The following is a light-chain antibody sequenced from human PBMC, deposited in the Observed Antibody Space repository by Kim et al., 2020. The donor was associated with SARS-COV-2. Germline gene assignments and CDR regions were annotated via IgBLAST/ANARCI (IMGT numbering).Light chain of an antibody. CDR3: QTWGTGIRV. V-gene: IGLV4-69*01. CDR1: SGHSTYA. J-gene: IGLJ3*02. CDR2: LRSDGSH. Sequence: SVKLTCTLSSGHSTYAIAWHQQQPEKGPRYLMKLRSDGSHKKGDGIPDRFSGSSSGAERYLTISSLQSEDEADYYCQTWGTGIRVFGGGTQLTVL.